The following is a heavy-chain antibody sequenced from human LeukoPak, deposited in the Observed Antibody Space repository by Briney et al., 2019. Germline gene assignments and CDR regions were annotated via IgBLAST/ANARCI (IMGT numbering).Heavy chain of an antibody. CDR1: GFTVSSYA. CDR3: ARPRYDWGGDFAN. V-gene: IGHV3-23*01. Sequence: PGGSLRLSCAASGFTVSSYAMGWVRQAPGKGLEWVSAIGGGGTLYYADSVKGRFSISRGISKNTLLLQMNSLRAEDTAVYYCARPRYDWGGDFANWGQGTLVTVSS. D-gene: IGHD3-16*01. CDR2: IGGGGTL. J-gene: IGHJ4*02.